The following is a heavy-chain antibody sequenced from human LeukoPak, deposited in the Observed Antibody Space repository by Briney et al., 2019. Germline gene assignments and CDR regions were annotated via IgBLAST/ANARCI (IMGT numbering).Heavy chain of an antibody. CDR3: ARHELYYYDSRAFNHHAFDI. Sequence: GESLKISCKGSGYNFTNYWTAWVRQMPGKGLEWMGIIYHGDADTRYSPSFHGQVTISADKSISTAYLQWSSLKASDTGMYYCARHELYYYDSRAFNHHAFDIWGQGTMVTVSS. CDR2: IYHGDADT. D-gene: IGHD3-22*01. CDR1: GYNFTNYW. V-gene: IGHV5-51*01. J-gene: IGHJ3*02.